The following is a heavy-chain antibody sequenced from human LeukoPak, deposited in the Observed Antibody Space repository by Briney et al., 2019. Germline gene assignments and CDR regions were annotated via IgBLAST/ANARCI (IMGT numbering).Heavy chain of an antibody. CDR3: AKDRPNYYGSNGHYYRRDGDY. CDR2: TSGDGGAT. Sequence: HPGGSLRLSCAASGFTFSSYAMSWVRQSTGKGLEWVSSTSGDGGATYYSNSVKGRFTISRDHSRNTLYLQMNSLRAEDTAVYYCAKDRPNYYGSNGHYYRRDGDYWGQGTLVTVSS. V-gene: IGHV3-23*01. D-gene: IGHD3-22*01. J-gene: IGHJ4*02. CDR1: GFTFSSYA.